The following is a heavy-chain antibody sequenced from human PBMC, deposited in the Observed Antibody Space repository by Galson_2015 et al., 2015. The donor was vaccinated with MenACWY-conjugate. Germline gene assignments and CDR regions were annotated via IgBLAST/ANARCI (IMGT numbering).Heavy chain of an antibody. CDR1: GFTFSSYA. CDR2: ISYDGSNK. Sequence: SLRLSCAASGFTFSSYAMHWVRQAPGKGLEWVAVISYDGSNKYYADSVKGRFTISRDNSKNTLYLQMNCLRAGDTAVYYCARTSGYSYYYYYGMDVWGQGTTVTVPS. J-gene: IGHJ6*02. V-gene: IGHV3-30*04. D-gene: IGHD5-12*01. CDR3: ARTSGYSYYYYYGMDV.